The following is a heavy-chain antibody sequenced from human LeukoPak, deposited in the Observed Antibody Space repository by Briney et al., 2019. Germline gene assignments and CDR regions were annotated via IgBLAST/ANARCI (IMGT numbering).Heavy chain of an antibody. Sequence: GGSLRLSCAASGFTFDDYAMHWVRQARGKGLEWVSGISWNSGSIGYADSVKGRFTISRDNAKNSLYLQMNSLRAEDTALYYCAKDISSSWYGAFDIWGQGTMVTVSS. J-gene: IGHJ3*02. CDR2: ISWNSGSI. D-gene: IGHD6-13*01. V-gene: IGHV3-9*01. CDR1: GFTFDDYA. CDR3: AKDISSSWYGAFDI.